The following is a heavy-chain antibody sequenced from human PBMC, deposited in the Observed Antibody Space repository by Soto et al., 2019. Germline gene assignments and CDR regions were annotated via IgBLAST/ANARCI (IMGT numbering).Heavy chain of an antibody. CDR1: GFTFSNAW. Sequence: EVQLVESGGGLVKTGGSLRLSCAASGFTFSNAWMSWVRQAPGKGLEWVGRIKSKTDGGTTDYAAPVKGRFTISRDDSKNTPYLQMNSLKTEDTAVYYCTTRSGMVRGVIDAFDICGQGTMVTVSS. J-gene: IGHJ3*02. D-gene: IGHD3-10*01. CDR2: IKSKTDGGTT. CDR3: TTRSGMVRGVIDAFDI. V-gene: IGHV3-15*01.